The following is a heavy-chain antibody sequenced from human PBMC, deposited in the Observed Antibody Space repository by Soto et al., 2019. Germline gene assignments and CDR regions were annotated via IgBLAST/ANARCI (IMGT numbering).Heavy chain of an antibody. Sequence: QVQLVQSGAEVKKPGSSVKVSCKASGGTFSSYAISWVRQAPGQGLEWMGGIIPIFGTANYAQKFQGRVTITADESTSTAYMELSSLGSEDTAVYYCARAGYYDSSGYPHTDAFDIWGQGTMVTVSS. CDR2: IIPIFGTA. V-gene: IGHV1-69*01. CDR3: ARAGYYDSSGYPHTDAFDI. D-gene: IGHD3-22*01. CDR1: GGTFSSYA. J-gene: IGHJ3*02.